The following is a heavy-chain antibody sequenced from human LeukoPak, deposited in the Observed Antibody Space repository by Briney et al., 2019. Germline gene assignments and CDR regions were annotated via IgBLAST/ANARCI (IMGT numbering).Heavy chain of an antibody. V-gene: IGHV3-21*03. CDR1: GFTFSSYS. J-gene: IGHJ4*02. D-gene: IGHD3-10*01. Sequence: PGGSLRLSCAASGFTFSSYSMNWVRQAPGKGLEWVSSISSSSSYIYYADSVKGRFTISRDDSTNTLYLQMNSLKSEDTAVYYCTTYGSGRKFDYWGQGILVTVSS. CDR3: TTYGSGRKFDY. CDR2: ISSSSSYI.